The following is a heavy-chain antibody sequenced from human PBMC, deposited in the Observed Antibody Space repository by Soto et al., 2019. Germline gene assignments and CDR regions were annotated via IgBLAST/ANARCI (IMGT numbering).Heavy chain of an antibody. CDR3: AKDRLGYSGYEFDY. D-gene: IGHD5-12*01. V-gene: IGHV3-33*06. J-gene: IGHJ4*02. Sequence: KGLEWVAVIWYDGSNKYYADSVKGRFTISRDNSKNTLYLQMNSLRAEDTAVYYCAKDRLGYSGYEFDYLGQGTLVIVSS. CDR2: IWYDGSNK.